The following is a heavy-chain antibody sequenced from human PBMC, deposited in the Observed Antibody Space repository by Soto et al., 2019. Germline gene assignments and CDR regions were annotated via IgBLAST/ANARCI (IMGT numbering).Heavy chain of an antibody. CDR3: VRESVVVPAAPDAFDI. Sequence: QVQLVQSGAEVKKPGASVKVSCKASGYTFTSYGISWVRQAPGQGLEWMGWISAYNGNTNYAQKLQGRVTMTTDTSTSTAYMELRSLRSDDTAVYYCVRESVVVPAAPDAFDIWGQGTMVTVSS. V-gene: IGHV1-18*04. CDR2: ISAYNGNT. D-gene: IGHD2-2*01. CDR1: GYTFTSYG. J-gene: IGHJ3*02.